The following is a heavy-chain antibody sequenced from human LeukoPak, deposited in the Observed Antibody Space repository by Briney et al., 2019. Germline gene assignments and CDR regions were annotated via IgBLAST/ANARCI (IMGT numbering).Heavy chain of an antibody. J-gene: IGHJ3*02. CDR3: ARSVLYDYVWARGAFDI. CDR2: INPNSGGT. Sequence: AASVKVSCKASGYAFTGYSIHWVRQAPGQGLEWMGWINPNSGGTNFAQNFQGRVTMTRDTSISTAYMELSRLRSDDTAVYYCARSVLYDYVWARGAFDIWGQGTMVTVSS. CDR1: GYAFTGYS. D-gene: IGHD3-16*01. V-gene: IGHV1-2*02.